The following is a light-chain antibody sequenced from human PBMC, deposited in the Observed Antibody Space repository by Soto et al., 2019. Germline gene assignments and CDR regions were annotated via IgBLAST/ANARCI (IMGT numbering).Light chain of an antibody. CDR3: QQYNNWPPYT. J-gene: IGKJ2*01. Sequence: EIVMTQSPATLSVSPGQRATLSCRASQSVSSNLAWYQQKPGQAPRLLIYGASARAAGIPARFSGNGSGTEFSLTISSLQSEDFAVYYSQQYNNWPPYTFGQGTKLEIK. CDR1: QSVSSN. CDR2: GAS. V-gene: IGKV3-15*01.